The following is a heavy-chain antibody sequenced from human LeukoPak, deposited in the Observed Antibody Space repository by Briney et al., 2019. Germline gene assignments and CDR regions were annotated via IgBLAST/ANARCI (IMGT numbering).Heavy chain of an antibody. V-gene: IGHV3-21*01. J-gene: IGHJ6*03. CDR1: GFTFGDYA. D-gene: IGHD4-17*01. CDR2: ISSSSSYI. CDR3: ARGFDYGDYVYYMDV. Sequence: GGSLRLSCTASGFTFGDYAMSWVRQAPGKGLEWVSSISSSSSYIYYADSVKGRFTISRDNAKNSLYLQMNSLRAEDTAVYYCARGFDYGDYVYYMDVWGKGTTVTISS.